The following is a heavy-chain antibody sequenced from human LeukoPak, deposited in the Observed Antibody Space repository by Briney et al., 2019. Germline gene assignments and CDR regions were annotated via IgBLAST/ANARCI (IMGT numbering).Heavy chain of an antibody. CDR3: ARGSVVPAARSLVY. CDR2: MNPNSGNT. V-gene: IGHV1-8*03. Sequence: ASVKVSCKASGYTFTSYDINWVRQATGQGLEWMGWMNPNSGNTGYAQKFQGRVTITRNTSISTAYMELSSLRSEGTAVYYCARGSVVPAARSLVYWGQGTLVTVSS. J-gene: IGHJ4*02. D-gene: IGHD2-2*01. CDR1: GYTFTSYD.